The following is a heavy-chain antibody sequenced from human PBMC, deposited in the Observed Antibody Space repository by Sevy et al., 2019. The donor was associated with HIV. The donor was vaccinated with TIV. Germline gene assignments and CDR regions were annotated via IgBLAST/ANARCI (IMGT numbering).Heavy chain of an antibody. Sequence: GGSLRLSCAASGFTFSSYAMSWVRQAPGKGLEWVANIKQDGSEKYYVDSVKGRFTISRGNAKNSLYLQMNSLRAEDTAVYYCARSGGSYDYGMDVWGQGTTVTVSS. D-gene: IGHD1-26*01. J-gene: IGHJ6*02. V-gene: IGHV3-7*01. CDR1: GFTFSSYA. CDR2: IKQDGSEK. CDR3: ARSGGSYDYGMDV.